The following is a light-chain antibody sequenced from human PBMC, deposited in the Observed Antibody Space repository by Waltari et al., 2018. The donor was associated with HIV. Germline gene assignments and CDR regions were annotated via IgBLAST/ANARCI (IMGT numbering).Light chain of an antibody. Sequence: QSALTQPPSVSGSPGQSLTISCTGTSSDVGGYNLVSWYQQHPGKAPKLMIYEVSKRPSGVPNRFSGSKSGNTASLTISGLQTEDEADYYCCAYAGTTTYVLFGGGTKLTVL. V-gene: IGLV2-23*02. CDR1: SSDVGGYNL. J-gene: IGLJ2*01. CDR3: CAYAGTTTYVL. CDR2: EVS.